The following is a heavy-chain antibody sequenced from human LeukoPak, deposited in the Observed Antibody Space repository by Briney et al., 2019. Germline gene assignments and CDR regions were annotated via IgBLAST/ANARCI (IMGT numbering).Heavy chain of an antibody. D-gene: IGHD3-22*01. Sequence: GGSLRLSCAASGFTFSDYYMNWIRQAPGKGLEWISYISGSGSIIYYADSVKGRFTISRDNSKNTLYLQMNSLRAEDTAVYYCARDYYDSSGYYYRFDPWGQGTLVTVSS. V-gene: IGHV3-11*04. CDR3: ARDYYDSSGYYYRFDP. J-gene: IGHJ5*02. CDR1: GFTFSDYY. CDR2: ISGSGSII.